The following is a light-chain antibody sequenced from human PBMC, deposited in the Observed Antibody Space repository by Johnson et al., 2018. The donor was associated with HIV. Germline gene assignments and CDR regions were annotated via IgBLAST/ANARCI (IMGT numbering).Light chain of an antibody. CDR1: SSNIGNNY. CDR3: GTWDSSLCAYV. CDR2: DNN. V-gene: IGLV1-51*01. Sequence: QSVLTQPPSVSAAPGQKVTISCSGSSSNIGNNYVSWYQQLPGTAPKLLIYDNNKRPSGIPDRFSGSKSGTSATLGITGLQTGDEADYYCGTWDSSLCAYVFATATKVTVL. J-gene: IGLJ1*01.